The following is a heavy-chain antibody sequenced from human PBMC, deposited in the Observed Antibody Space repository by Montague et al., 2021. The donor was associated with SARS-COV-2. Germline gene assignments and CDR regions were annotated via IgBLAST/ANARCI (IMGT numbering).Heavy chain of an antibody. CDR3: ARSESPSYSSSPFDY. CDR2: IYYSGST. Sequence: TLSLTCIVSGGSISSGGYYWSWIRQHPGKGLEWIGYIYYSGSTYYNPSLKSRLSISLDTSKNHFSLRLSSVTAADTAVYYCARSESPSYSSSPFDYWGQGTQVTVSS. D-gene: IGHD6-13*01. V-gene: IGHV4-31*03. CDR1: GGSISSGGYY. J-gene: IGHJ4*02.